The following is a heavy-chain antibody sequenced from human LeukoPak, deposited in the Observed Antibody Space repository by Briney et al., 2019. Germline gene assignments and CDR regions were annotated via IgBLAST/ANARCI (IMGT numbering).Heavy chain of an antibody. J-gene: IGHJ5*02. V-gene: IGHV4-4*07. D-gene: IGHD3-22*01. CDR3: AREKIGYYDGSGRGWFDP. CDR1: GGSITTYY. CDR2: ISTSGRT. Sequence: SETLSLTCTVSGGSITTYYWSWIRQPAGKGLEWIGRISTSGRTNYNPSLKSRLTMSADTSKNQFSLKLSSVTAADTAVYYCAREKIGYYDGSGRGWFDPWGQGTLVTVSS.